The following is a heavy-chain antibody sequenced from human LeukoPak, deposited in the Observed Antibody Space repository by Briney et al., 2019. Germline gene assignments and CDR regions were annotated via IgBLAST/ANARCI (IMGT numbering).Heavy chain of an antibody. D-gene: IGHD2-2*02. Sequence: ASVKVSCKASGYTFTGYYMHWVRQAPGQGLEWMGWINPNSGGTNYAQKFQGRVTMTRDTSISTAYMELSRLRSDDTAVYYCARNVRYCSSTSCYIYYYYYMDVWGKGTTVTVSS. J-gene: IGHJ6*03. V-gene: IGHV1-2*02. CDR1: GYTFTGYY. CDR2: INPNSGGT. CDR3: ARNVRYCSSTSCYIYYYYYMDV.